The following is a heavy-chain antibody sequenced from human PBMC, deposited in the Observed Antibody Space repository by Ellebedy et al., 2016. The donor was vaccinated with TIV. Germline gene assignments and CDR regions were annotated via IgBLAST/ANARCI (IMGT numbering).Heavy chain of an antibody. CDR1: GFTFSSFA. J-gene: IGHJ6*02. CDR3: AKGRRIAAAGTDRYYYYGMDV. D-gene: IGHD6-13*01. CDR2: ISGSGGTT. V-gene: IGHV3-23*01. Sequence: GGSLRLSXAASGFTFSSFAMSWVRQAPGKGLEWVSAISGSGGTTYYADSVKGRFTISRDNSKNTLYLQMNSLRVEDTAAYYCAKGRRIAAAGTDRYYYYGMDVWGQGTTVTVSS.